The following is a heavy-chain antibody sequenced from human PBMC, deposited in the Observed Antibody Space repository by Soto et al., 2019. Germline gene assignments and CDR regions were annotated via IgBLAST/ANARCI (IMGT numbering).Heavy chain of an antibody. Sequence: SETLSLTCAAYGGSFSGYYWSWIRQPPGKGLEWIGEINHSGSTNYNPSLKSRVTISVDTSKNQFSLKLSSVTAADTAVYYCARGRDSSSSRSVVYFDYWGQGTLVTVSS. CDR3: ARGRDSSSSRSVVYFDY. CDR1: GGSFSGYY. V-gene: IGHV4-34*01. J-gene: IGHJ4*02. D-gene: IGHD6-6*01. CDR2: INHSGST.